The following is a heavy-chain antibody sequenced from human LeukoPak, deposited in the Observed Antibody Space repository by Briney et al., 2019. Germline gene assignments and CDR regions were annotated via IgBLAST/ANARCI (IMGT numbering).Heavy chain of an antibody. D-gene: IGHD3-22*01. CDR3: ARVSGITMIVVVQSDGFDI. V-gene: IGHV4-59*12. Sequence: SEILSLTCTVSGGSISSYYWSWIRQPPGKGLEWIGYIYYSGSTNYNPSLKSRVTISVDTSKNQFSLKLSSVTAADTAVYYCARVSGITMIVVVQSDGFDIWGQGTMVSVSS. J-gene: IGHJ3*02. CDR2: IYYSGST. CDR1: GGSISSYY.